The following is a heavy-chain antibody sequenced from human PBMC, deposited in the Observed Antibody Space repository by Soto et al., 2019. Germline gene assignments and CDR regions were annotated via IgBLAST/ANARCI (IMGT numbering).Heavy chain of an antibody. J-gene: IGHJ4*02. CDR2: ISAYNGNT. CDR1: GCTFNSYA. Sequence: QVQLVQSGAEVKKPGASVKISCKASGCTFNSYAISWVRQAPGQGLEWMGWISAYNGNTNYAQKLQGRVTMTTDTSTSTAYMELRSLRADDTAVYYCARDLAAGTCDYWGQGTLVTGSS. V-gene: IGHV1-18*01. CDR3: ARDLAAGTCDY. D-gene: IGHD6-13*01.